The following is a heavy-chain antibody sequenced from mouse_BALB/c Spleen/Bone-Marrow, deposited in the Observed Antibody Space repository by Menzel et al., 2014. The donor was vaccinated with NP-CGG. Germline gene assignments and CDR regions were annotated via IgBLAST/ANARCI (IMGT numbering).Heavy chain of an antibody. CDR3: SRQGDGYYDY. CDR2: IRSGGSYT. J-gene: IGHJ2*01. CDR1: GFTFSSYA. D-gene: IGHD2-3*01. V-gene: IGHV5-9-3*01. Sequence: EVQVVESGGNLVKPGGSLKLSCAASGFTFSSYAMSWVRQTPEKRLEWVATIRSGGSYTYYPDSVKGRFTISRDNAKSTLCLQMRSLRSEDAAVYYCSRQGDGYYDYWGQGTTLTVSS.